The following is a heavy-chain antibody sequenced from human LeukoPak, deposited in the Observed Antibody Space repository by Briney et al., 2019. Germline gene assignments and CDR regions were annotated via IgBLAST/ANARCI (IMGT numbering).Heavy chain of an antibody. Sequence: GGSLRLSCAASGFTLSDAWLSWVRQAPGKGLEWVGRIKRKTAGGTIDYAAPVKGRFTTSRDDSKNTLYLQMNSLKTEDTAVYYCTTEYSVFAFDIWGQGTMVTVSS. CDR3: TTEYSVFAFDI. CDR1: GFTLSDAW. J-gene: IGHJ3*02. V-gene: IGHV3-15*01. D-gene: IGHD5-12*01. CDR2: IKRKTAGGTI.